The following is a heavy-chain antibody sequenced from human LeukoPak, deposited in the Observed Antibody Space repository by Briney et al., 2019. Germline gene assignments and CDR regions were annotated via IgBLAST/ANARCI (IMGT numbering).Heavy chain of an antibody. J-gene: IGHJ3*02. CDR1: GFTVSNNY. D-gene: IGHD6-13*01. CDR3: ARDTTGYSSSWYGAFDI. V-gene: IGHV3-66*02. CDR2: IYSGGST. Sequence: GGSLRLSCAASGFTVSNNYMSWVRQAPGKGLEWVSVIYSGGSTYYADSVKGRFTISRDNSKNTLYLQMNSLRAEDTAVYYCARDTTGYSSSWYGAFDIWGQGTMVTVSS.